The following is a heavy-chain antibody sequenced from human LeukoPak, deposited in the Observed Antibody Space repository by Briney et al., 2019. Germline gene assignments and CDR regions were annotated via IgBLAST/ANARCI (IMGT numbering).Heavy chain of an antibody. D-gene: IGHD5-12*01. CDR2: IYYSGST. CDR1: GGSISSSSYY. CDR3: ARVYGSGYDFRGAFDI. V-gene: IGHV4-39*07. Sequence: SETLSLTCTVSGGSISSSSYYWGWIRQPPGKGLEWIGSIYYSGSTYYNPSLKSRVTISVDTSKNQFSLRLSSVTAADTAVYYCARVYGSGYDFRGAFDIWGQGTMVTVSS. J-gene: IGHJ3*02.